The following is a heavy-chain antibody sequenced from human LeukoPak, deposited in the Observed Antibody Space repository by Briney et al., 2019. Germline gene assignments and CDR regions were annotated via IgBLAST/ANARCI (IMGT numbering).Heavy chain of an antibody. Sequence: RXXXGXGLXWVSAISGSGGSTYYADSVKGRFTISRDNSKNTLYLQMNSLRAEDTAVYYCAATDSYGSSYYFDYWGQGTLVTVSS. CDR2: ISGSGGST. D-gene: IGHD5-18*01. CDR3: AATDSYGSSYYFDY. J-gene: IGHJ4*02. V-gene: IGHV3-23*01.